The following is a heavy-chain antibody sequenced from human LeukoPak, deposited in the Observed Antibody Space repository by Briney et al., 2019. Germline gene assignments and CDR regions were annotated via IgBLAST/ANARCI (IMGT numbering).Heavy chain of an antibody. CDR3: ARDLGDDYGGAPYYYYMDV. CDR1: GYTFTGYY. V-gene: IGHV1-2*02. D-gene: IGHD4-23*01. J-gene: IGHJ6*03. Sequence: ASVKVSCKASGYTFTGYYMHWVRQAPGQGLEWLGWINPNSGGTNYAQKFQGRVTMTRDTSISTAYMELSRLRSDDTAVYYCARDLGDDYGGAPYYYYMDVWGKGTTVTVSS. CDR2: INPNSGGT.